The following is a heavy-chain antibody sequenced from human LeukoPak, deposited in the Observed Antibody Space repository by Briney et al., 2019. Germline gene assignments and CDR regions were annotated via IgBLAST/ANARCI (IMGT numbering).Heavy chain of an antibody. CDR1: GGSISSYY. Sequence: SETLSLTCTVSGGSISSYYWSWIRQPPGKGLEWIGYIYYSGSTNYNPSLKSRVTISVDTSKNQFSLKLSSVTSADTAVYYCARSAVAASFSYFDLWGRGTLVTVSS. J-gene: IGHJ2*01. V-gene: IGHV4-59*01. CDR3: ARSAVAASFSYFDL. CDR2: IYYSGST. D-gene: IGHD2-15*01.